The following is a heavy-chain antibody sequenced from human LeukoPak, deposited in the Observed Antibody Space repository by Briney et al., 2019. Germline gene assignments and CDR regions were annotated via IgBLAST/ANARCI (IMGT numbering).Heavy chain of an antibody. D-gene: IGHD3-22*01. CDR3: ARMGVSYYYDSSTYYPAAFDV. CDR2: IFHSGSI. CDR1: GYSISSGYY. J-gene: IGHJ3*01. Sequence: PSETLTLTCAVSGYSISSGYYWGWIRQSPGKGLEWIATIFHSGSIYYNPSLKSRVTLSVDTSKNQFSLKLNSVTAADTALYYCARMGVSYYYDSSTYYPAAFDVWGQRTMVSVSS. V-gene: IGHV4-38-2*01.